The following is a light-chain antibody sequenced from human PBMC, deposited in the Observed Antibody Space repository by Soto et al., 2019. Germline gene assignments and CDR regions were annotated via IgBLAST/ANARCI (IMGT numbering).Light chain of an antibody. V-gene: IGKV1-27*01. CDR3: QQYNKDSPGT. Sequence: DIQMTQSPSSLSASVGDRVTFTCLASEDISHFLAWYQQRPGKVPKLLIYGASILQSVVPSRFSSSGSRTEFTLTINSLLSEEVASYYCQQYNKDSPGTFGQGTKVEIK. J-gene: IGKJ1*01. CDR2: GAS. CDR1: EDISHF.